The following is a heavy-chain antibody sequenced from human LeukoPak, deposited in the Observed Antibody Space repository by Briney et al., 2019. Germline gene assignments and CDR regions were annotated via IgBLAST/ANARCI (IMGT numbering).Heavy chain of an antibody. Sequence: PGGSLRLSCAASGFTVSSNYMSWVRQAPGKGLEWVSVIYSGGSTYYADSVKGRFTISRDNSKNTLYLQTNSLRAEDTAVYYCARQYYDFWSGYYFDYWGQGTLVTVSS. CDR3: ARQYYDFWSGYYFDY. CDR2: IYSGGST. V-gene: IGHV3-53*01. CDR1: GFTVSSNY. D-gene: IGHD3-3*01. J-gene: IGHJ4*02.